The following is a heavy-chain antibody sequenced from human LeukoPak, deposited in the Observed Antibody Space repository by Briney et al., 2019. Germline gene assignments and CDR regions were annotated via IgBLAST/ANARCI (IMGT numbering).Heavy chain of an antibody. Sequence: SETLSLTCTVSGYSISSGYYWGWIRQPPGKGLEWIGSIYHSGSTYYNPSLKSRVTISVDTSKNQFSLKLSSVTAADTAVYYCARVSYYGSGSYYYYYMDVWGKGTTVTISS. V-gene: IGHV4-38-2*02. D-gene: IGHD3-10*01. CDR3: ARVSYYGSGSYYYYYMDV. CDR2: IYHSGST. J-gene: IGHJ6*03. CDR1: GYSISSGYY.